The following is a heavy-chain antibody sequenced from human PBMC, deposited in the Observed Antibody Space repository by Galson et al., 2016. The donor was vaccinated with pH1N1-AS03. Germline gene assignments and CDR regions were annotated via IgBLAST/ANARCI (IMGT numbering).Heavy chain of an antibody. V-gene: IGHV3-48*03. J-gene: IGHJ6*02. CDR2: ISSSGSTI. D-gene: IGHD5-12*01. Sequence: SLRLSCAASGFTFSSYEMNWVRQAPGKGLEWVSYISSSGSTIYYADSVKGRFTISRDNAKNSLYLQMNSLRAEDTAVYYCARDDSGYDLFYYYGMDVWGQGTTVTVPS. CDR3: ARDDSGYDLFYYYGMDV. CDR1: GFTFSSYE.